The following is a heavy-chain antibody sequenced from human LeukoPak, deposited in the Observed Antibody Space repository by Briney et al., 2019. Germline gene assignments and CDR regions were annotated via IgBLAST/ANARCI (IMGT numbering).Heavy chain of an antibody. D-gene: IGHD2-15*01. CDR3: AREGVVAGAFDI. V-gene: IGHV4-38-2*02. J-gene: IGHJ3*02. CDR2: IYHSGST. CDR1: GYSISSGYY. Sequence: KPSETLSLTCTVSGYSISSGYYWGWIRQPPGKGLEWIGSIYHSGSTYYNPSLKSRVTISVDTSKNQFSLKLSSVTAADTAVYYCAREGVVAGAFDIWGQGTMVTVSS.